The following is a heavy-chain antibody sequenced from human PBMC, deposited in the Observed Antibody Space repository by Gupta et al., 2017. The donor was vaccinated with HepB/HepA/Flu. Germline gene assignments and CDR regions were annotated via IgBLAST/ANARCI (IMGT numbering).Heavy chain of an antibody. J-gene: IGHJ5*02. CDR2: IYYSGST. D-gene: IGHD1-26*01. Sequence: QLRLQESGPGLVKPSETLSLTCTVSGDSISRINYYWGWIRQPPGKGLEWIGTIYYSGSTYYNPSLKSRVTISVDTSKNQFSLKLNAVTAADTSVYFWARSYRGRFDPWGLGTLVTVSS. V-gene: IGHV4-39*01. CDR3: ARSYRGRFDP. CDR1: GDSISRINYY.